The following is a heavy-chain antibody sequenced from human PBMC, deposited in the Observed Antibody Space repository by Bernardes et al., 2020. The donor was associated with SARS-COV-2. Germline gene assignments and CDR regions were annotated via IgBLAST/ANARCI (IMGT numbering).Heavy chain of an antibody. CDR1: ADSMGNSY. V-gene: IGHV4-59*08. Sequence: SETLSLTCSVTADSMGNSYWSWVRQPPGKGLEWIGHILYSGRPTYNFSLESRVTISIDTSKKQFSLTLRSVTAADTAVYYCARLRGSGYFANDYWGQGTLVTVSS. CDR3: ARLRGSGYFANDY. J-gene: IGHJ4*02. CDR2: ILYSGRP. D-gene: IGHD5-12*01.